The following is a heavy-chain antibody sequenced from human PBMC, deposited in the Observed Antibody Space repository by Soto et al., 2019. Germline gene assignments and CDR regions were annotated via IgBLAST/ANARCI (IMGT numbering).Heavy chain of an antibody. CDR3: ARVVVVVAATRNWFAP. D-gene: IGHD2-15*01. J-gene: IGHJ5*02. Sequence: QVQLVQSGAEVKKPGSSVKVSCKASGGTFSSYAISWVRQAPGQGLEWMRGIIPIFGTANYAQKFQGRVTITADESTSTASMELSSLRSEETAVYYCARVVVVVAATRNWFAPWGQGTLVTVSS. V-gene: IGHV1-69*01. CDR1: GGTFSSYA. CDR2: IIPIFGTA.